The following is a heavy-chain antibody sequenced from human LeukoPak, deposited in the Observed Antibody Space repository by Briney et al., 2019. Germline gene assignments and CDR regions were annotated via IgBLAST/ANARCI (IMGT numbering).Heavy chain of an antibody. CDR3: ARGLSSSSGSKY. Sequence: GGSLRLSCAASGFTFSSYSMMWVRQAPGKGLEWVSYISSSGSTIYYADSVKGRFTISRDNAKNSLYLQMNSLRAEDTAVYYCARGLSSSSGSKYWGQGTLVTVSS. V-gene: IGHV3-48*04. D-gene: IGHD3-22*01. CDR1: GFTFSSYS. CDR2: ISSSGSTI. J-gene: IGHJ4*02.